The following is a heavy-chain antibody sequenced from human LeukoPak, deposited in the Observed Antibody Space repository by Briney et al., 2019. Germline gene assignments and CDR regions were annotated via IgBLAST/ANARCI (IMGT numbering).Heavy chain of an antibody. CDR3: AREPRGYSSGWFFDS. CDR2: IYYTGST. J-gene: IGHJ4*02. V-gene: IGHV4-59*01. Sequence: SETLSPTCSVTGGSISNYYWSWIRQPPGKGLEWIGYIYYTGSTNYNPSLKSRVTMSVDMSKNQFSLKLNSGTAADTAVYYCAREPRGYSSGWFFDSWGQGTLVTVSS. D-gene: IGHD6-19*01. CDR1: GGSISNYY.